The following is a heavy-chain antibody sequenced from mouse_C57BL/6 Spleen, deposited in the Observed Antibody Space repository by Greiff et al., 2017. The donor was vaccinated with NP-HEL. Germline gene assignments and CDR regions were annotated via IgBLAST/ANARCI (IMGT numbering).Heavy chain of an antibody. D-gene: IGHD1-1*01. Sequence: VQLQQSGPELVKPGASVKISCKASGYTFTDYYMNWVKQSHGKSLEWIGDINPNNGGTSYNQKFKGKATLTVDKSSSTAYMELRSLTSEDSAVYYCARSNYYGSSYGTGYFDYWGQGTTLTVSS. V-gene: IGHV1-26*01. CDR2: INPNNGGT. CDR1: GYTFTDYY. CDR3: ARSNYYGSSYGTGYFDY. J-gene: IGHJ2*01.